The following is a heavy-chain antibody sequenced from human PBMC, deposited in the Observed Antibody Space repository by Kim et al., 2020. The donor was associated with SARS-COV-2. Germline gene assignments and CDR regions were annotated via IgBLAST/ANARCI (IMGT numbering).Heavy chain of an antibody. CDR1: GGSVSSGSYY. CDR3: ASNCGGDCYEYYFDY. CDR2: IYYSGST. Sequence: SETLSLTCTVSGGSVSSGSYYWSWIRQPPGKGLEWIVYIYYSGSTNYNPSLQSRITISVATSKNQFSLRLSSVTAADTAVYYCASNCGGDCYEYYFDYWGQGTLVTVSS. J-gene: IGHJ4*02. D-gene: IGHD2-21*02. V-gene: IGHV4-61*01.